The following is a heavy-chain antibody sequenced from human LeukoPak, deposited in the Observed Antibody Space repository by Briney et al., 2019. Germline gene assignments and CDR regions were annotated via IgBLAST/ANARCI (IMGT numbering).Heavy chain of an antibody. CDR3: AKDRDKPTVTTVKYYFDY. J-gene: IGHJ4*02. V-gene: IGHV3-30*02. D-gene: IGHD4-17*01. CDR2: IRYDGSNK. Sequence: QPGGSLRLSCAASGFSFSSYGMHWVRQAPGKGLEWVAFIRYDGSNKYYADSVKGRFTISRDNSKNTLYLQMNSLRAEDTAVYYCAKDRDKPTVTTVKYYFDYWGQGTLVTVSS. CDR1: GFSFSSYG.